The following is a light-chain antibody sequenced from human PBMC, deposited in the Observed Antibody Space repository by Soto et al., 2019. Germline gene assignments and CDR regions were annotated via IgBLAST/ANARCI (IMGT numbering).Light chain of an antibody. J-gene: IGLJ2*01. CDR3: SSYTSSTTVV. V-gene: IGLV2-14*01. CDR1: SSDVGGYNY. Sequence: QSALTQPASVSGSPGQSITISCTGTSSDVGGYNYVSWYQQHPGKAPKLMIYEVSKRPSGVSSRFSGSKSGKTASLTISGLQAEDEADFYCSSYTSSTTVVFGGGTQLTVL. CDR2: EVS.